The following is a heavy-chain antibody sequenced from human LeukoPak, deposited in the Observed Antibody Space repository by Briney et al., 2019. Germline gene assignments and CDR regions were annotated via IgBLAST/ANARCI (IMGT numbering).Heavy chain of an antibody. CDR3: GRGGSSVCYVFDY. CDR1: GFTFSSYS. Sequence: PGGSLRLSCAASGFTFSSYSMNWVRQAPGKGLEWVAVISSDGSNKYYADSVKGRFTISRDNSKNTLYLQMNSLRDEDTAVYYCGRGGSSVCYVFDYWGQGTLVTVSS. J-gene: IGHJ4*02. CDR2: ISSDGSNK. D-gene: IGHD6-19*01. V-gene: IGHV3-30*03.